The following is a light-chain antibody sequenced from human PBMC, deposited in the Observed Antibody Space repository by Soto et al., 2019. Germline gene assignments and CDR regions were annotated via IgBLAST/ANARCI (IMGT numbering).Light chain of an antibody. CDR3: CSYTSSRTYV. Sequence: QSLLTRPASLSGSPGQSITISCTGTSSDVGAYIYVSWYQHHPGKAPKVMIYEVTNRPSGVSDRSSGPKSGNTASLTISGLQAEDEADYYCCSYTSSRTYVFGTGTKVTGL. CDR2: EVT. V-gene: IGLV2-14*01. J-gene: IGLJ1*01. CDR1: SSDVGAYIY.